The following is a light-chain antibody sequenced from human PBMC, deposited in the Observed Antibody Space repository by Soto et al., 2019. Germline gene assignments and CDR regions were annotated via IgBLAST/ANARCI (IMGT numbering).Light chain of an antibody. V-gene: IGLV2-8*01. CDR3: SSYGGTNNVV. Sequence: QSALTQPPSASGSPGQSVTISCTGTSSDVGGYKYVSWYQHHPGKAPKLVIYEVTKRPSGVPDRFSGSQSGNTASLTVSGLQAEDEADYYCSSYGGTNNVVFGGGTKLTVL. CDR1: SSDVGGYKY. CDR2: EVT. J-gene: IGLJ2*01.